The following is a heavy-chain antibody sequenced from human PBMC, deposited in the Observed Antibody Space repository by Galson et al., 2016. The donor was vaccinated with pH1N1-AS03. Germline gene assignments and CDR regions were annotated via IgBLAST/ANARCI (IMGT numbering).Heavy chain of an antibody. Sequence: CAIPGDSVSSNIDAWNWIRHSPSRGLEWLGRTYCRSKWYIDYALSLKSRITINPDRSKNQFPLQLTTVILDDTAVYYCARGRYSGFDIWGQGAKVTVSS. J-gene: IGHJ3*02. D-gene: IGHD2-15*01. CDR3: ARGRYSGFDI. CDR2: TYCRSKWYI. CDR1: GDSVSSNIDA. V-gene: IGHV6-1*01.